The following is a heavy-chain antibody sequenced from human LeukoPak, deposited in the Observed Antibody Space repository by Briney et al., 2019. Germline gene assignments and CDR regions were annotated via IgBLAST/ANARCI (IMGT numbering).Heavy chain of an antibody. J-gene: IGHJ4*02. CDR1: GFTFSSYA. CDR2: VNDGGDNT. D-gene: IGHD6-19*01. Sequence: GGSLRLSCSASGFTFSSYAMSWVRQAPGKGLEWVSGVNDGGDNTYYADYLRGRFTVSRDNSRNTLWLQMNSLRAEDTATYYCAKARGTTGWLPYFDYWGQGALVTVSS. V-gene: IGHV3-23*01. CDR3: AKARGTTGWLPYFDY.